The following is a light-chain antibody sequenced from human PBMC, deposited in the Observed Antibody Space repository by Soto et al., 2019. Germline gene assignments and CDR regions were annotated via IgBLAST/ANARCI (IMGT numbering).Light chain of an antibody. CDR2: AAS. CDR3: QQASSFPPL. CDR1: QGNTSY. J-gene: IGKJ3*01. V-gene: IGKV1D-12*01. Sequence: QGNTSYLAWYQQKPGQAPKLLIYAASIMQAGVPARFSGSGSGTDFTLTISRLRPDDFATYYCQQASSFPPLFGPGTKVDIK.